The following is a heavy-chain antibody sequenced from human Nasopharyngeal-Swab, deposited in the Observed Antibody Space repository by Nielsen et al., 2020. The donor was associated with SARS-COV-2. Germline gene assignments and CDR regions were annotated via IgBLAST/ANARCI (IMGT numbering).Heavy chain of an antibody. CDR2: IYPGDSDT. CDR1: GYSFTSYW. D-gene: IGHD3-3*01. Sequence: KVSCKGSGYSFTSYWIGWVRQMPGKGLEWMGIIYPGDSDTRYSPSFQGQVTISADKSISTAYLQWSSLKTSDTAMYYCARLVSGTYNWFDPWGQGTLVTVSS. CDR3: ARLVSGTYNWFDP. V-gene: IGHV5-51*01. J-gene: IGHJ5*02.